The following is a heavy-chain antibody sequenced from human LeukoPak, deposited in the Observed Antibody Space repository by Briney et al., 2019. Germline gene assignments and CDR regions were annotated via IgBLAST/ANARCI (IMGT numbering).Heavy chain of an antibody. Sequence: ASVKVSCKASGGTFSSYAISWVRQAPGQGLEWMGRIIPILGIANYAQKFQGRATITADKSTSTAYMELSSLRSEDTAVYYCARDGSGGDYADYWGQGTLVTVSS. D-gene: IGHD4-17*01. CDR3: ARDGSGGDYADY. J-gene: IGHJ4*02. CDR2: IIPILGIA. CDR1: GGTFSSYA. V-gene: IGHV1-69*04.